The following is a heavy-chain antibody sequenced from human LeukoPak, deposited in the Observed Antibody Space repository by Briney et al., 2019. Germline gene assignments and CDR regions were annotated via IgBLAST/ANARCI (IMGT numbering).Heavy chain of an antibody. CDR1: GDSVSSNSAA. Sequence: SQTLSLTCAISGDSVSSNSAAWNWIRQSPSRGLEWLGRTYYRSRWYNDYAVSVKSRITINPDTSKNQFSLQLNSVTPEDTAVYYCARDQNYYGSGSYYGSYFDYWGQGTLVTVFS. D-gene: IGHD3-10*01. CDR2: TYYRSRWYN. CDR3: ARDQNYYGSGSYYGSYFDY. V-gene: IGHV6-1*01. J-gene: IGHJ4*02.